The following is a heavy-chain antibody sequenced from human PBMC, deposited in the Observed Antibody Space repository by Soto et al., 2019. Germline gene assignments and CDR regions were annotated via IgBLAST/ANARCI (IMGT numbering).Heavy chain of an antibody. J-gene: IGHJ4*02. D-gene: IGHD6-19*01. CDR3: ATAGTFLIPYSSGWWLDY. CDR2: FDPEDGET. CDR1: GYTLTELS. V-gene: IGHV1-24*01. Sequence: ASVKVSCKVSGYTLTELSMHWVRQAPGKGLEWMGGFDPEDGETIYAQKFQGRVTMTEDTSTDTAYMELSSLRSEDTAVYYCATAGTFLIPYSSGWWLDYWGQGTLVTVSS.